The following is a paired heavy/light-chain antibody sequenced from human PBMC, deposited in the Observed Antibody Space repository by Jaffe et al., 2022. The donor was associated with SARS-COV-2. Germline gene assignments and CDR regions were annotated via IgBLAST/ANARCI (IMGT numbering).Heavy chain of an antibody. J-gene: IGHJ6*02. Sequence: QVQLVQSGAEVKKPGASVTVSCKTSGYTFAAYYIHWVRQAPGQGLEWIGWIDPKSGGTKYAQIFQGRATMTRDLSISTVYMELRTLTSDDTAVYYCARDGGSGWYSGNYGMDVWGHGTTVTVSS. V-gene: IGHV1-2*02. CDR2: IDPKSGGT. D-gene: IGHD6-19*01. CDR3: ARDGGSGWYSGNYGMDV. CDR1: GYTFAAYY.
Light chain of an antibody. V-gene: IGKV3-20*01. Sequence: EIVLTQSPGTLSLSPGQRATLSCRASQTVSANYLAWYQQKPGQSPRLLIYAASGRATGIPDRFSGSGSGTDFTLTVGRLEPEDFAVYYCQQYGTSPYTFGQGTKLEI. CDR3: QQYGTSPYT. CDR2: AAS. J-gene: IGKJ2*01. CDR1: QTVSANY.